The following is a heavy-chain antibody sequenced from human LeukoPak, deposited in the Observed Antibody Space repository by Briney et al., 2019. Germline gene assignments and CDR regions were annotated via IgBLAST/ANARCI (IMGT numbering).Heavy chain of an antibody. J-gene: IGHJ5*02. CDR1: GYTFTGYY. D-gene: IGHD3-10*01. CDR2: INPNSVGT. Sequence: ASVKVSCKASGYTFTGYYMHWVRQAPGQGLEWMGWINPNSVGTNYAQKFQGRVTMTRDTSISTAYMELSRLRSDDTAVYYCARGPYYGTGSRRGLFDPWGQGTLVTVSS. V-gene: IGHV1-2*02. CDR3: ARGPYYGTGSRRGLFDP.